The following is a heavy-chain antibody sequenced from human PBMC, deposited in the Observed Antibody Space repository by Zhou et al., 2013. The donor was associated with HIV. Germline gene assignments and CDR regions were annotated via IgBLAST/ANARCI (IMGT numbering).Heavy chain of an antibody. CDR3: ARGRGHRSGYYDG. J-gene: IGHJ3*01. D-gene: IGHD3-16*01. CDR1: GGTFSSSA. V-gene: IGHV1-46*01. Sequence: QVQLVQSGAEVKKPGSSMKVSCKASGGTFSSSAISWVRQAPGQGLEWMGIINPFGGSTTYAQKFQGRVTMTRDTSTSTVYMELSSLRSEDTAVYYCARGRGHRSGYYDGWGQGTMVTVSS. CDR2: INPFGGST.